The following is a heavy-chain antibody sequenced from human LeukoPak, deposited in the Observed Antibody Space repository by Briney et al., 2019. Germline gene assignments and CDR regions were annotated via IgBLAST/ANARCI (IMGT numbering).Heavy chain of an antibody. J-gene: IGHJ6*02. V-gene: IGHV3-23*01. CDR3: ANDKLDTAMDYYYYGMDV. CDR2: ISGSGGST. Sequence: AGGSLRLTCAASGFTVSSNYMSWVRQPPGKGLEWVSAISGSGGSTYNPASVKGRFTISRDNTKNTPYLQMNSLTADATAVYYGANDKLDTAMDYYYYGMDVWGQGTTVTVSS. D-gene: IGHD5-18*01. CDR1: GFTVSSNY.